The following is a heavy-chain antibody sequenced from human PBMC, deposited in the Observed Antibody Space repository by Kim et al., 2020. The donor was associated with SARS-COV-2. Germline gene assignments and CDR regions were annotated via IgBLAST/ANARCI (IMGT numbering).Heavy chain of an antibody. Sequence: GGSLRLSCAASGFTFDDYAMHWVRQAPGKGLEWVSGISWNSGSIGYADSVKGRFTISRDNAKNSLYLQMNSLRAEDTALYYCAKDAHYYDSSGYYSWGQGTLVTVSS. CDR3: AKDAHYYDSSGYYS. D-gene: IGHD3-22*01. J-gene: IGHJ4*02. CDR1: GFTFDDYA. V-gene: IGHV3-9*01. CDR2: ISWNSGSI.